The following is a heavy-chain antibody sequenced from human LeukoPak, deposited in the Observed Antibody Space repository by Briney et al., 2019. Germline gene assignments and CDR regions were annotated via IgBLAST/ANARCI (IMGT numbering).Heavy chain of an antibody. CDR1: GYTLTELS. CDR2: FDPEDGET. D-gene: IGHD3-22*01. V-gene: IGHV1-24*01. J-gene: IGHJ4*02. CDR3: ATQGFYYDSSGYHHNY. Sequence: ASVKVSCKVSGYTLTELSMHWVRQAPGKGLEWMGGFDPEDGETIYAQKFQGRVTMTEDTSTDTAYMELSSLRSEDTAVYYCATQGFYYDSSGYHHNYRGQGTLVTVSS.